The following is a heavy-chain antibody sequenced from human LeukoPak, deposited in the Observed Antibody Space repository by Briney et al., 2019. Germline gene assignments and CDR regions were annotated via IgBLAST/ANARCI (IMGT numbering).Heavy chain of an antibody. CDR2: ISGSGGST. J-gene: IGHJ6*03. D-gene: IGHD6-13*01. CDR3: ARDSATAAGTDYYYMDV. V-gene: IGHV3-23*01. CDR1: GFTFSSYA. Sequence: GGSLRLSCAASGFTFSSYAMSWVRQAPGKGLEWVSAISGSGGSTYYADSVKGRFTISRDNAKNSLYLQMNSLRAEDTAVYYCARDSATAAGTDYYYMDVWGKGTTVTVSS.